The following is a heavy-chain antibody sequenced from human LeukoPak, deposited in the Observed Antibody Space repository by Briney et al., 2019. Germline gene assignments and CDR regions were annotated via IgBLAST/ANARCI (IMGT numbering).Heavy chain of an antibody. CDR2: IYSGGST. D-gene: IGHD6-19*01. Sequence: GGSLRLSCAASGFIFTNYNMNWVRQAPGKGLEWVSVIYSGGSTYFADSVKGRFTISRDNSKNTLYLQMNSLRAEDTAVYYCARVDSSGWFYFDNWGQGTLVTVSS. CDR3: ARVDSSGWFYFDN. V-gene: IGHV3-53*01. J-gene: IGHJ4*02. CDR1: GFIFTNYN.